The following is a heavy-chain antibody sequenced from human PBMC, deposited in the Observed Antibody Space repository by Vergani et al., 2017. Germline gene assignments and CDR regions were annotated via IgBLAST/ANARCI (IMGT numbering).Heavy chain of an antibody. D-gene: IGHD2-2*02. CDR3: ARAFIVVVPAAIVQPYYCGMDV. J-gene: IGHJ6*02. Sequence: QVQLVQSGAEVKKPGASVKVSCKASGYTLTSYYLHWVRQAPGQGLEWMGIINPSGGSTSYPQKFQGRVTMTRETSTSTVYVELSSLRSEDTAVYYCARAFIVVVPAAIVQPYYCGMDVWGQGTTVTVSS. CDR2: INPSGGST. V-gene: IGHV1-46*01. CDR1: GYTLTSYY.